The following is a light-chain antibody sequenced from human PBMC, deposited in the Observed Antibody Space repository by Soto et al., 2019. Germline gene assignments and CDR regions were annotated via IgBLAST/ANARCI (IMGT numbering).Light chain of an antibody. CDR3: QQYGSSPLT. J-gene: IGKJ4*01. CDR2: GAS. Sequence: TQSPGTLSLSPGERATLSCGASQSVSSSYLAWYQQKPGQAPRLLIYGASSRATGIPDRFSGSGSGTDFTLTISRLEPEDFALYYCQQYGSSPLTFGGGTKVDIK. CDR1: QSVSSSY. V-gene: IGKV3-20*01.